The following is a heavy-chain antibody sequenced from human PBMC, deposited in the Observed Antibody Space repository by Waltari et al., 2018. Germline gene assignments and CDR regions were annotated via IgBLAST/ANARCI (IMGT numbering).Heavy chain of an antibody. CDR3: ARELPPTGDFDS. J-gene: IGHJ4*02. V-gene: IGHV1-2*02. Sequence: QEQLVQSGAEVKKPGASVRVSCKGSGYTFTDYLVHWVRQAPGQGLEWLGCINWDGGGTHYAQRCHGRVTRTRDPSISTAYMELSRLTADDTAFYYCARELPPTGDFDSWGQGTLVIVSS. D-gene: IGHD3-10*01. CDR1: GYTFTDYL. CDR2: INWDGGGT.